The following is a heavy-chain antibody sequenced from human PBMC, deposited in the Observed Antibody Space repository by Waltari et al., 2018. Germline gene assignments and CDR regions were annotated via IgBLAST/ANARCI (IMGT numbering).Heavy chain of an antibody. CDR1: GGSIRSCGYY. J-gene: IGHJ4*02. CDR2: IYYSGST. D-gene: IGHD2-2*01. CDR3: ARALVVPAAYFDY. Sequence: QVQLQESGPGLVKPSQTLSLTCTVSGGSIRSCGYYWSWIRQHPGKGLEWIGYIYYSGSTYYNPSLKSRVTISVDTSKNQFSLKLSSGTAADTAVYYCARALVVPAAYFDYWGQGTLVTVSS. V-gene: IGHV4-31*03.